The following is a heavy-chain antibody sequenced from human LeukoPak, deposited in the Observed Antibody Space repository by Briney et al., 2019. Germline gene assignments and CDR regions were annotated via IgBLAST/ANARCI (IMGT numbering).Heavy chain of an antibody. V-gene: IGHV3-48*01. J-gene: IGHJ4*02. CDR3: AKDWGNYFASGSSYLDY. Sequence: GGSLRLSCAASGFTFSSYSMNWVRQAPGKGLEWVSYISSSSSTIYYADSVKGRFTISRDNAKNSLYLQMNSLRPEDTAVYHCAKDWGNYFASGSSYLDYWGQGTLVTVSS. D-gene: IGHD3-10*01. CDR1: GFTFSSYS. CDR2: ISSSSSTI.